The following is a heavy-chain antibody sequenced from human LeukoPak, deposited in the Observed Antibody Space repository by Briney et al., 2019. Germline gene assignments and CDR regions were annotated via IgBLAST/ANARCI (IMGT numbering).Heavy chain of an antibody. V-gene: IGHV3-7*01. CDR2: IKQDGSEK. J-gene: IGHJ4*02. CDR1: EFTFSTYD. D-gene: IGHD3-3*01. CDR3: ARDYHPLYYDFWSGYQIRPFDY. Sequence: GTSLRLSCAASEFTFSTYDMHWVRQAPGKGLEWVANIKQDGSEKYYVDSVKGRFTISRDNAKNSLYLHMNSLRAEDTAVYYCARDYHPLYYDFWSGYQIRPFDYWGQGTLVTVSS.